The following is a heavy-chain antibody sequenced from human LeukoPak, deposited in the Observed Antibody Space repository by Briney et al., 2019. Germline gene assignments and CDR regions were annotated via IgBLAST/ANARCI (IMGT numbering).Heavy chain of an antibody. CDR2: ISAYNGNT. D-gene: IGHD6-6*01. Sequence: ASVKVSCKASGYTFTSYGISWVRQVPGQGLEWMGWISAYNGNTNYAQKLQGRVTMTTDTSTSTAYMELRSLRSDDTAVYYCATRIAARPVVDYYYYGMDVWGQGTTVTVSS. CDR3: ATRIAARPVVDYYYYGMDV. V-gene: IGHV1-18*01. CDR1: GYTFTSYG. J-gene: IGHJ6*02.